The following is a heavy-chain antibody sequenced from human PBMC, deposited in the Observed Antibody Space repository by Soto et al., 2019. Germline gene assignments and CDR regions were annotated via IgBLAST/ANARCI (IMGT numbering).Heavy chain of an antibody. D-gene: IGHD3-10*01. CDR1: GFTFSSYG. Sequence: QVQLVESGGGVVQPGKSLRLSCAGSGFTFSSYGMDWVRQAPVKGLEWVAVISYDGSNKYYADSVKGRFTISRDNSKNPLYLQMSSLRADDTAVYYCAKDRMGAGVRGYFDYWGQGTLVTVSS. CDR2: ISYDGSNK. V-gene: IGHV3-30*18. CDR3: AKDRMGAGVRGYFDY. J-gene: IGHJ4*02.